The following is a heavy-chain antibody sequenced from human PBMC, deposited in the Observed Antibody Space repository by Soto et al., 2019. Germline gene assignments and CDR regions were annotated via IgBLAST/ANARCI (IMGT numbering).Heavy chain of an antibody. D-gene: IGHD6-13*01. CDR1: GYTFTSYG. CDR3: ASDWPAAGPFDY. V-gene: IGHV1-18*01. J-gene: IGHJ4*02. Sequence: QVQLVQSGAEVKKPGASVKVSCKASGYTFTSYGISWVRQAPGQGLEWMGWISAYNGNPTYAQKLQGRVTMTTYTSKSTAYMELRSLRSDDTAVYYCASDWPAAGPFDYWGQGTLVTVSS. CDR2: ISAYNGNP.